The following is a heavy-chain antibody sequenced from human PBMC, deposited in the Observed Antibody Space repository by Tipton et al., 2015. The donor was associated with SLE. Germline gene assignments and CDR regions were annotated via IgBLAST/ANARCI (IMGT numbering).Heavy chain of an antibody. CDR3: ARGGGSPSY. D-gene: IGHD2-15*01. V-gene: IGHV4-39*07. Sequence: TLSLTCTVSGGSISSSSYYWGWIRQPPGKGLEWIGSIYYSGSTNYNPSLKSRVTISVDVSKNQFSLKLTSVTAADTAVYYCARGGGSPSYWGQGTLVTVSS. J-gene: IGHJ4*02. CDR1: GGSISSSSYY. CDR2: IYYSGST.